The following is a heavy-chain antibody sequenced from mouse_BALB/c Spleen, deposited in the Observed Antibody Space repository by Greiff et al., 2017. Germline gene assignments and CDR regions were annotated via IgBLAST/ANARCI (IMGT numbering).Heavy chain of an antibody. Sequence: EVKLMESGGGLVQPGGSRKLSCAASGFTFSSFGMHWVRQAPEKGLEWVAYISSGSSTIYYADTVKGRFTISRDNPKNTLFLQMTSLRSEDTAMYYCAKPYGSSYNYYAMDYWGQGTSVTVSS. V-gene: IGHV5-17*02. J-gene: IGHJ4*01. D-gene: IGHD1-1*01. CDR1: GFTFSSFG. CDR2: ISSGSSTI. CDR3: AKPYGSSYNYYAMDY.